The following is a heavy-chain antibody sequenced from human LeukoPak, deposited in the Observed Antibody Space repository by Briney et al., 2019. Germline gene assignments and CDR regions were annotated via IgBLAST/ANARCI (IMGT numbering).Heavy chain of an antibody. Sequence: GGSLTLACEASGFTFRTHSMNWVRQAPGKGLEWISSITKSSTYVYYADSVKGRFTISRDNANNSLFLQMNNLGADDTGVYYCARGSGVHVWGQGTLVLVSS. J-gene: IGHJ4*02. D-gene: IGHD3-10*01. V-gene: IGHV3-21*04. CDR1: GFTFRTHS. CDR2: ITKSSTYV. CDR3: ARGSGVHV.